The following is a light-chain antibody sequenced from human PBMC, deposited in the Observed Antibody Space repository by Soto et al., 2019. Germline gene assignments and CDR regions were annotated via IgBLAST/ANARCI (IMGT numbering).Light chain of an antibody. CDR1: SSDVGSYTL. J-gene: IGLJ2*01. CDR2: EVS. CDR3: CSYAGSSTGF. Sequence: QSALTQPASVSGSPGQSITISCTGTSSDVGSYTLVSWYQHHPGKAPKLMIYEVSKRPSGVSNRFSGSKSGNTASLTISGLQTEDEADYYCCSYAGSSTGFFGGGTKVTVL. V-gene: IGLV2-23*02.